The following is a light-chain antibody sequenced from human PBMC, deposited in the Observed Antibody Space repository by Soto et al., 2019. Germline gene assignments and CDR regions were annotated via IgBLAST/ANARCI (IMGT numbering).Light chain of an antibody. CDR3: QQYGSSPGT. CDR1: QSVSST. CDR2: GAS. J-gene: IGKJ1*01. Sequence: EIVMTQSPATLSVSPGERATLSCRASQSVSSTLAWYQQKPGQAPRLLIYGASTRATDIPARFSGSGSGTEFTLTISSLQSEDFAVYYCQQYGSSPGTFGQGTKVDIK. V-gene: IGKV3-15*01.